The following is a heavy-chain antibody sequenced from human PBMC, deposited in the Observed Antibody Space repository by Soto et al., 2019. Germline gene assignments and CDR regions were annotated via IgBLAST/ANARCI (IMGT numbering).Heavy chain of an antibody. Sequence: EVQLVESGGGLVQPGGSLRISCTVSGFSFSSYWMSWVRQAPGKGLEWGASIKQEESEKYYVDSVKGRFTISRDNVDDSLFLQMNSLSADDTAVYFCVRDDAFDSVNWGQGTLVTVSS. D-gene: IGHD3-16*01. CDR1: GFSFSSYW. J-gene: IGHJ4*02. CDR3: VRDDAFDSVN. CDR2: IKQEESEK. V-gene: IGHV3-7*01.